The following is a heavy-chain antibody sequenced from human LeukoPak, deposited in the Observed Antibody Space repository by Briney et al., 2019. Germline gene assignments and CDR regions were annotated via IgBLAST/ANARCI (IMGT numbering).Heavy chain of an antibody. V-gene: IGHV3-30-3*01. D-gene: IGHD3-22*01. CDR2: ISYDGSNK. CDR1: GFTFSSYA. Sequence: GGPLRLSGAASGFTFSSYAMHWVRQAPGKGLEWVAVISYDGSNKYYADSVKGRFTISRDNSKSTLYLQMNSLRAEDTAVYYCARDKFDYDSSGYYDWGQGTLVTVSS. CDR3: ARDKFDYDSSGYYD. J-gene: IGHJ4*02.